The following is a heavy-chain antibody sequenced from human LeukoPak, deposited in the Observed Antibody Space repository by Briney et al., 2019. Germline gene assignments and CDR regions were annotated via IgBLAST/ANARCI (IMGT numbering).Heavy chain of an antibody. V-gene: IGHV3-15*01. D-gene: IGHD2-2*01. CDR2: IKSKTDGGTT. J-gene: IGHJ4*02. CDR1: GFTFSSAW. CDR3: TTVPSAREDY. Sequence: GGSLRLSCAASGFTFSSAWMSWVRQAPGKGLEWVGRIKSKTDGGTTDYAAPVKGRFTISRDDSTNTLYLQMNSLRTEDSAVYYCTTVPSAREDYWGQGTLVIVSS.